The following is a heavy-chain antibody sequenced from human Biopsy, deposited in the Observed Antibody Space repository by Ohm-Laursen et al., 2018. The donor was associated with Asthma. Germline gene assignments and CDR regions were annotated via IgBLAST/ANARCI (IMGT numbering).Heavy chain of an antibody. J-gene: IGHJ3*02. D-gene: IGHD1-1*01. CDR1: GFTVSRDH. Sequence: SLRLSCSASGFTVSRDHMFWVRQAPGKGLEWVGVISKDASTQDYADSVKGRFTMARDNSKNTLDLQMNSLREKDTAVYYCVRDGTDDAFDIWGQGTVVSVSS. V-gene: IGHV3-30*03. CDR3: VRDGTDDAFDI. CDR2: ISKDASTQ.